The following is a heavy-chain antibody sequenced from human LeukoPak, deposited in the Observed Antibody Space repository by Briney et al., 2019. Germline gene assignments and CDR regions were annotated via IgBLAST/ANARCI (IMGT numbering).Heavy chain of an antibody. D-gene: IGHD1-26*01. CDR3: ARGQRAHVEWTSYMDV. V-gene: IGHV3-30*04. CDR1: GFTFSNYA. J-gene: IGHJ6*03. Sequence: PGGSLRLSCAASGFTFSNYAMHWVRQAPGKGLEWMSVISYDGRNKYFADSVKGRFTLSRDNSKNTLYMQMNNLRAEDTAVYYWARGQRAHVEWTSYMDVWGKGTTVTVSS. CDR2: ISYDGRNK.